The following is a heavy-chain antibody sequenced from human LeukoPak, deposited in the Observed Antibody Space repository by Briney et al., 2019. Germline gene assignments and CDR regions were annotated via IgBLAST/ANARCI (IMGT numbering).Heavy chain of an antibody. V-gene: IGHV4-39*07. J-gene: IGHJ4*02. Sequence: ETLSLTCTVSGGSISSSSYHWGWIRQPPGKGLEWIGSMYYSGNTYYNPSLKSRVTISVDTSKNQFSLKLSFVTAADTAVYYCARDRVSGWPQFDYWGQGTLVTVSS. CDR2: MYYSGNT. CDR3: ARDRVSGWPQFDY. CDR1: GGSISSSSYH. D-gene: IGHD6-19*01.